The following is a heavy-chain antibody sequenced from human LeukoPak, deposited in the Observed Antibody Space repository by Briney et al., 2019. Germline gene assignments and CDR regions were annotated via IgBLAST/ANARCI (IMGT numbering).Heavy chain of an antibody. CDR1: GGTLSSYA. D-gene: IGHD3-22*01. V-gene: IGHV1-69*04. CDR2: IIPIFAIV. J-gene: IGHJ4*02. CDR3: ARADSSGYSLDENFDY. Sequence: SVKVSCKASGGTLSSYALNWVRQAPGQGLEWIGRIIPIFAIVNYAQNFQGRVTITADKSTNSAYMELSSLRFEDTAFYYCARADSSGYSLDENFDYWGQGTLVTVSS.